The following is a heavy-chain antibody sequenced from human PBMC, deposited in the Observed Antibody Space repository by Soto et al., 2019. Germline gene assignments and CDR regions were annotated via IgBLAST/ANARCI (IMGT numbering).Heavy chain of an antibody. CDR3: ARGRVGDSSGWATYFDY. CDR1: GFTFSGYS. J-gene: IGHJ4*02. CDR2: INTNGVNT. Sequence: EVQLVESGGGLVQPGGSLRLSCAASGFTFSGYSMFWVRQAPGKGLEYVSAINTNGVNTFYAKSVKGRFTISRNNSKNTMYLQMGSLRAEDMAVYYCARGRVGDSSGWATYFDYLGQGTLVTFSS. V-gene: IGHV3-64*01. D-gene: IGHD6-19*01.